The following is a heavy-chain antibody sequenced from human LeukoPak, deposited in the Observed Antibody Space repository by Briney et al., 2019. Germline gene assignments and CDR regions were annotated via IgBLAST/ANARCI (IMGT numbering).Heavy chain of an antibody. D-gene: IGHD2-2*01. J-gene: IGHJ6*04. V-gene: IGHV1-69*01. CDR2: IIPIFGTA. Sequence: SVKVSCKASGGTFSSYAISWVRQAPEQGLEWMGGIIPIFGTANYAQKFQGRVTITADESTSTAYMELSSLRSEDTAVYYCASCNIVVVPAAIPLYDGMDVWGKGTTVTVSS. CDR1: GGTFSSYA. CDR3: ASCNIVVVPAAIPLYDGMDV.